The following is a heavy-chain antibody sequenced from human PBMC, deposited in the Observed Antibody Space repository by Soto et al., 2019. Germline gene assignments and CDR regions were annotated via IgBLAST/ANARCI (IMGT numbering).Heavy chain of an antibody. D-gene: IGHD2-15*01. CDR3: ARYSDIVVVVAATDYYYYGMDV. CDR2: IIPIFGTA. V-gene: IGHV1-69*01. J-gene: IGHJ6*02. Sequence: QVQLVQSGADVKKPGSSVKVSCKASGGTFSSYAISWVRQAPGQGLEWMGGIIPIFGTANYAQKFQGRVTITADESTSTAYMELSSLRSEDTAVYYCARYSDIVVVVAATDYYYYGMDVWGQGTTVTVSS. CDR1: GGTFSSYA.